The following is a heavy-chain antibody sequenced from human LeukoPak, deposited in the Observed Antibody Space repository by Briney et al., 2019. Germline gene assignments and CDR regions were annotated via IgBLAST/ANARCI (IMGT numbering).Heavy chain of an antibody. CDR2: ISSDSDTV. D-gene: IGHD3-3*01. J-gene: IGHJ4*02. CDR1: GSTFNYYS. V-gene: IGHV3-48*04. CDR3: ARDKVRVGVGAFDY. Sequence: GGSLRLSCAASGSTFNYYSMNWVRQAPGKGLEWVSYISSDSDTVFYADSVMGRFTISRDNGQNSLYLQMNSLRAEDTAVYFCARDKVRVGVGAFDYWGQGTLVTVSS.